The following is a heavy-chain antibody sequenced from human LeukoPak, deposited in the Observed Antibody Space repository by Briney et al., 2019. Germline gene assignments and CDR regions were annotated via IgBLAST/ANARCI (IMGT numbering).Heavy chain of an antibody. J-gene: IGHJ4*02. Sequence: QTGGSLRLSCAASGFTFSSYGMSWVRQAPGKGLEWVSAISGSGGSTYYADSVKGRFTISRDNSKNTLYLQMNSLRAEDTAVYYCAKWYWGQLLWFGELFLIDYWGQGTLVTVSS. CDR3: AKWYWGQLLWFGELFLIDY. V-gene: IGHV3-23*01. CDR2: ISGSGGST. CDR1: GFTFSSYG. D-gene: IGHD3-10*01.